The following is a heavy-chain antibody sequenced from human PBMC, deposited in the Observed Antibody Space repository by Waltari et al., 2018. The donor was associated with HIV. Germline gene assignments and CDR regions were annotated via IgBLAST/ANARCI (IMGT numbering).Heavy chain of an antibody. CDR3: ARHHSGSGSGWYRDAEYFHQ. V-gene: IGHV4-39*01. Sequence: QLQLQESGPGLVKPSETLSLNCTVSGGSIRSSSYYWGWIRQPPGEGLEWPGTIYYTATTYSNPSRKSRASMSLDMSNNHFSLRLTALSAADTAVYYCARHHSGSGSGWYRDAEYFHQWGQGTLVTVSS. CDR1: GGSIRSSSYY. CDR2: IYYTATT. J-gene: IGHJ1*01. D-gene: IGHD6-19*01.